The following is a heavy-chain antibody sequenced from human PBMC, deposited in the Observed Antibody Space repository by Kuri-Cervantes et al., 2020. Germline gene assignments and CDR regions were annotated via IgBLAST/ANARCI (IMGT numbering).Heavy chain of an antibody. V-gene: IGHV3-66*02. CDR3: ARDPTVTTWWDAFDI. Sequence: GESLKISCVTSGLTFSNAWMSWVRQAPGKGLEWVSVIYSGGSTYYADSVKGRFTISRDNSKNTLYLQMNSLRAEDTAVYYCARDPTVTTWWDAFDIWGQGTMVTVSS. CDR2: IYSGGST. J-gene: IGHJ3*02. D-gene: IGHD4-17*01. CDR1: GLTFSNAW.